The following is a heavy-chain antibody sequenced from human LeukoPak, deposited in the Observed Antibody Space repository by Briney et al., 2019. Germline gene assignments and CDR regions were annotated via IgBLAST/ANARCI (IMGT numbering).Heavy chain of an antibody. CDR2: ISSSSSYI. J-gene: IGHJ6*03. CDR1: GFTFSSYS. Sequence: GGSLRLSCAASGFTFSSYSMNWVRQAPGKGLEWVSSISSSSSYIYYADSVKGRFTISRDNAKNSLYLQMNSLRAEDTAVYYCARVSYDSSGYYYGYYYYYMDVWGKGTTVTISS. CDR3: ARVSYDSSGYYYGYYYYYMDV. D-gene: IGHD3-22*01. V-gene: IGHV3-21*01.